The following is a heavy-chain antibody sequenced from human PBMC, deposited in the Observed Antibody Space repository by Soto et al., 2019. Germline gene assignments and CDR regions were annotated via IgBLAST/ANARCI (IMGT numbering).Heavy chain of an antibody. Sequence: QVQLVQSGAEVKKPGSSVKVSCKASGHIFSSYSLSWVRQAPGQGLEWMGRIIPMHGIENYAQKFQGRLTITADESTGTDYMELISLRAEDTAIYYCGRSGYDYDWGSYRYDFWGQGTQVTVSS. CDR2: IIPMHGIE. J-gene: IGHJ4*02. D-gene: IGHD3-16*02. CDR1: GHIFSSYS. V-gene: IGHV1-69*02. CDR3: GRSGYDYDWGSYRYDF.